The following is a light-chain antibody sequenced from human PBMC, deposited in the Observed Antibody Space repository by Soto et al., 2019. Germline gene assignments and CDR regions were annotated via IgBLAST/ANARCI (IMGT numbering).Light chain of an antibody. V-gene: IGKV3-11*01. CDR2: DAS. CDR3: QQRSNWPIT. Sequence: EIVLAQSPGTLSLSPGERATLSCRASQSVTNSFLAWYQQKPGQAPRLLIYDASNRATGIPARFSGSGSGTDFTLTISSLEPEDFAVYYCQQRSNWPITVGQGTRLEIK. J-gene: IGKJ5*01. CDR1: QSVTNS.